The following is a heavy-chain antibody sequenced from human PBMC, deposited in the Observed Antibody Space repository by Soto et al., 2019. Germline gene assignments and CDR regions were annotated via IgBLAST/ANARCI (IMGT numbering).Heavy chain of an antibody. J-gene: IGHJ6*02. CDR1: GFTFSSYG. V-gene: IGHV3-33*01. D-gene: IGHD2-2*01. CDR2: IWYDGSNK. Sequence: QMQLVESGGGVVQPGRSLRLSCGVSGFTFSSYGMHWVRQAPGKGLEWVAVIWYDGSNKYYADSVQGRFIISRDNSKNTLYLQMNSLRAEDTAVYYCARVAPSNYGMDVWGQGTTVTVSS. CDR3: ARVAPSNYGMDV.